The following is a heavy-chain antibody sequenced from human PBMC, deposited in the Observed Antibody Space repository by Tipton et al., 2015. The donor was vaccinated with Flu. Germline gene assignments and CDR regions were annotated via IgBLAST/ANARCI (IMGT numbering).Heavy chain of an antibody. Sequence: TLSLTCTVSGGSLSGYYWSWIRQPAGKGLEWIGRIYTGGSSYYNPSLKSRVTMSVDTSKSQFSLKLDSMTAADTAVYYCARQPSYETFGLFLPGWFDPWGQGTLVTVSS. CDR1: GGSLSGYY. D-gene: IGHD3/OR15-3a*01. CDR3: ARQPSYETFGLFLPGWFDP. V-gene: IGHV4-4*07. J-gene: IGHJ5*02. CDR2: IYTGGSS.